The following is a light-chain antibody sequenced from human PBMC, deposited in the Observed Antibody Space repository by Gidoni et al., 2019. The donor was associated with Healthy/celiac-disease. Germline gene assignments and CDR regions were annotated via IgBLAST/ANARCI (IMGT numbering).Light chain of an antibody. Sequence: DIQMTQSPSSLSASVGDRVTITCRASQSISSYFNWYQQKPGNAPMLLIYAASRLPSGVPSRFSSSGSGTDFTLTISSLQPEGFATYFLQQGYSTPGTFGQGTKLEIK. J-gene: IGKJ2*01. CDR1: QSISSY. CDR3: QQGYSTPGT. CDR2: AAS. V-gene: IGKV1-39*01.